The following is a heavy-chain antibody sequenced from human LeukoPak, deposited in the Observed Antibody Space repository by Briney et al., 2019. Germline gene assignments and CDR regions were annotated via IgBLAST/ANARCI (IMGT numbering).Heavy chain of an antibody. CDR2: IYYSGST. CDR1: GGSISSISSNNYH. Sequence: PSETLSLTCIVSGGSISSISSNNYHWGWIRQPPGKGLEWTGSIYYSGSTYYNPSLKSRDTISVDTSKNQFSLKLSSVTAADTALYYCAREMGVVTAHGIDVWGQGTTVTVSS. CDR3: AREMGVVTAHGIDV. J-gene: IGHJ6*02. D-gene: IGHD4-23*01. V-gene: IGHV4-39*02.